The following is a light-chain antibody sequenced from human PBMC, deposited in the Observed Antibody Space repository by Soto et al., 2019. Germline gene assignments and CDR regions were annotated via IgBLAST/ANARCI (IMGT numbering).Light chain of an antibody. V-gene: IGKV3-20*01. CDR3: QQYETSPRT. CDR1: QSVSSNF. Sequence: EIVMTQSPATLSVSPGEGATVSRRASQSVSSNFLDWYQQKPGQAPRLLIYGASSRATGIPDRFSGSGSGTDFTLTISRLEPEDFAVYYCQQYETSPRTFGQGTKVDIK. CDR2: GAS. J-gene: IGKJ1*01.